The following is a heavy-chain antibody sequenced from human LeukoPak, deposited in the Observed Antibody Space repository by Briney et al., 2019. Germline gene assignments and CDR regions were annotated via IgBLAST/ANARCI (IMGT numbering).Heavy chain of an antibody. J-gene: IGHJ3*02. Sequence: ASVKVSCKASGGTFSSYAISWVRQAPGQGLEWMGGIIPIFGTANYAQKFQGRVTITADESTSTAYMELSSLRSEDTAVYYCARGSCSNIRCHDAFDIWGQGTMVTVSS. CDR3: ARGSCSNIRCHDAFDI. V-gene: IGHV1-69*13. D-gene: IGHD2-2*01. CDR1: GGTFSSYA. CDR2: IIPIFGTA.